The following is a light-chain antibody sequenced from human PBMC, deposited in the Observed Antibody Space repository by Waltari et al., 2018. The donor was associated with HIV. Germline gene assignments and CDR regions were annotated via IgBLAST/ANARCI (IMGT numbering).Light chain of an antibody. CDR1: RSNIGAGYA. J-gene: IGLJ3*02. V-gene: IGLV1-40*01. Sequence: QSVLTQPPSVSGAPGQRVTISCTGSRSNIGAGYAVHWYQQLPGTAPKLVIYDNFNRTSGVPDRFSGSKSGTSASLAITGLQAEDEADYYCQSHDSGRRVFGGGTKLAVL. CDR3: QSHDSGRRV. CDR2: DNF.